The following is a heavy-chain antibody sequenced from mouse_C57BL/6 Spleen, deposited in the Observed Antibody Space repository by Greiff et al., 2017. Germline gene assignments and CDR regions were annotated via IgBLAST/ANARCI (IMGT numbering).Heavy chain of an antibody. Sequence: QVQLQQPGAELVKPGASVKLSCKAFGYTFTSSWMQWVKQRPGQGLEWIGEIVPSDSYPNYNQKFKGKATLTVDTSTSTAYMQLSSLTSEDSAVYYCARRDSNYEAMDYWDQGTSVTVAS. J-gene: IGHJ4*01. CDR3: ARRDSNYEAMDY. V-gene: IGHV1-50*01. D-gene: IGHD2-5*01. CDR2: IVPSDSYP. CDR1: GYTFTSSW.